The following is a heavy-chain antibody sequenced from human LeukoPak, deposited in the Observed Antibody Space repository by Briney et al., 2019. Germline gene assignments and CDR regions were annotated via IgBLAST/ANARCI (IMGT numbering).Heavy chain of an antibody. V-gene: IGHV4-59*01. CDR3: ARDNYCSSCSCYSHWFDP. CDR1: GGSISNYY. Sequence: SETLSFTCTVSGGSISNYYWTWLRQPPGQGLEWIGDTSYSGTTKSNPSLNSRVTISVDTSNNQFSLKLMSVTAADTAVYACARDNYCSSCSCYSHWFDPWGLGTLVTVSS. J-gene: IGHJ5*02. CDR2: TSYSGTT. D-gene: IGHD2-15*01.